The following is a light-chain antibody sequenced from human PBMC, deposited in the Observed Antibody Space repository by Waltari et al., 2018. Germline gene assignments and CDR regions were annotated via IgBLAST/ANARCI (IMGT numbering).Light chain of an antibody. CDR3: QTWDTGIQV. CDR1: SGHSNYV. J-gene: IGLJ2*01. V-gene: IGLV4-69*01. Sequence: QLVLTQSPSASASLGASVKLTCTLSSGHSNYVIAWHQPLPEKGPRYLMKLNPDGSHSKGDGIPDRFSGSSSGAECYLTISSLQSEDEADYYCQTWDTGIQVFGGGTKLTVL. CDR2: LNPDGSH.